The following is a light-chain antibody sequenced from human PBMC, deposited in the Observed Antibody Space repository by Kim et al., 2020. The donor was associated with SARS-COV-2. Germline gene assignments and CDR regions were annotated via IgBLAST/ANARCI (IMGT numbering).Light chain of an antibody. Sequence: EIVLTQSPGTLSLSPGERATLSCRASQSVSSSYLALYQQKPGQAPRLLIYGASSRATGIPDRFSGSGSGTDFTLTISRLEPEDFAVYYCQQYGSSPRTFGQETKLEI. J-gene: IGKJ2*01. V-gene: IGKV3-20*01. CDR3: QQYGSSPRT. CDR2: GAS. CDR1: QSVSSSY.